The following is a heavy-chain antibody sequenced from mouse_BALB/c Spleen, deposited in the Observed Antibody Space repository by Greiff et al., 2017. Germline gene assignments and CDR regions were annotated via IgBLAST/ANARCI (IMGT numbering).Heavy chain of an antibody. D-gene: IGHD3-2*01. V-gene: IGHV1S81*02. Sequence: VQLQQPGAELVKPGASVKLSCKASGYTFTSYYMYWVKQRPGQGLEWIGGINPSNGGTNFNEKFKSKATLTVDKSSSTAYMQLSSLTSEDSAVYYCTRSTARAAWFAYWGQGTLVTVSA. CDR2: INPSNGGT. J-gene: IGHJ3*01. CDR1: GYTFTSYY. CDR3: TRSTARAAWFAY.